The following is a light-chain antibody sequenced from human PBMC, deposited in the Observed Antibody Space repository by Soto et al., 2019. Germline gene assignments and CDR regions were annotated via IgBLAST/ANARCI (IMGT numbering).Light chain of an antibody. Sequence: DILMTQSPSSVSASVGARVIISCRANQDIGTRLAWYQQRPGKAPKLLIYAASSLQSGVPSMFSGSGSWTDFTLNIGGLLPEDFVTYYCQQRNSLSIPFGQGTRLQTK. CDR3: QQRNSLSIP. V-gene: IGKV1-12*01. J-gene: IGKJ5*01. CDR1: QDIGTR. CDR2: AAS.